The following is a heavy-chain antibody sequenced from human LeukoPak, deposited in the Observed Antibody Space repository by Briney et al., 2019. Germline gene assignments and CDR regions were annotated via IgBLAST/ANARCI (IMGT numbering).Heavy chain of an antibody. D-gene: IGHD3-10*01. V-gene: IGHV1-69*13. CDR3: ARTGIIGPTPDY. CDR1: GGTFSSYA. Sequence: SVKVSCKASGGTFSSYAISWVRQAPGQGLEWMGGIIPIFGTANYAQKFQGRVTITADESTSTAYMELSSLRSEDTAVYYCARTGIIGPTPDYWGQGTLVTVSS. CDR2: IIPIFGTA. J-gene: IGHJ4*02.